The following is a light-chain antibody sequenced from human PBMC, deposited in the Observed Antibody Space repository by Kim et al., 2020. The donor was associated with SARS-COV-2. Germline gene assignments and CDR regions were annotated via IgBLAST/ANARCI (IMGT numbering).Light chain of an antibody. CDR1: SSNIGSNY. J-gene: IGLJ2*01. Sequence: QSVLTQPPSASGTPGQRVTISCSGSSSNIGSNYVYWYQQLPGTAPKLLIYRNNQRPSGVPDRFSGSKSGTSASLAISGLRSEDEAPYYCAAWDDSLSGHVVFGGGTQLTVL. CDR3: AAWDDSLSGHVV. V-gene: IGLV1-47*01. CDR2: RNN.